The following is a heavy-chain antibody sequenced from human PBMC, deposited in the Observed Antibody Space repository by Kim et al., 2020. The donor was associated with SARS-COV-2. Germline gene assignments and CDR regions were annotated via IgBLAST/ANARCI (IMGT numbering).Heavy chain of an antibody. CDR3: ARTWLERGQLVLRGWFDP. CDR2: TYYRSKWYN. V-gene: IGHV6-1*01. Sequence: SQTLSLTCAISGDSVSSNSAAWNWIRQSPSRGLEWLGRTYYRSKWYNDYAVSVKSRITINPDTSKNQFSLQLNSVTPEDTAVYYCARTWLERGQLVLRGWFDPWGQGTLVTVSS. J-gene: IGHJ5*02. CDR1: GDSVSSNSAA. D-gene: IGHD6-13*01.